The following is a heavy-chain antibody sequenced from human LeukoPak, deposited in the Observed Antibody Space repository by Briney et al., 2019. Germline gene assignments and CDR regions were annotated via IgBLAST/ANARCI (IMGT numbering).Heavy chain of an antibody. V-gene: IGHV4-31*03. Sequence: SQTLSLTCTVSGGSISSGGYYWNWIRQHPGKGLEWIGYISYSGSTSHNPSLKSRVTISVDTSKNQFSLKLSSVTAAGTAVYYCARDRLKVTAYYFDYWGQGTLVTVSS. J-gene: IGHJ4*02. CDR1: GGSISSGGYY. CDR2: ISYSGST. D-gene: IGHD2-21*02. CDR3: ARDRLKVTAYYFDY.